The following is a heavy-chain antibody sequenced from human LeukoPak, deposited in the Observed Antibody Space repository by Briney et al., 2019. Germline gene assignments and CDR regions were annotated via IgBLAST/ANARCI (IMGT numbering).Heavy chain of an antibody. J-gene: IGHJ4*02. V-gene: IGHV3-74*01. Sequence: GGSLRLSCEASGFPFSASWMSWVRQPPGKGMFWVSRMNLDGSVTSYADSVEGRFTISRDNAKNTLYLQMDSVRADDTAIYYCARDSHLSRLLDYWGQGTPVTVSS. CDR2: MNLDGSVT. CDR3: ARDSHLSRLLDY. CDR1: GFPFSASW.